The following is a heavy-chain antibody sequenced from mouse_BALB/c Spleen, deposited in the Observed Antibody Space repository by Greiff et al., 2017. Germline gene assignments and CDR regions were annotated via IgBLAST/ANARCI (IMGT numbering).Heavy chain of an antibody. CDR2: ISSGGST. D-gene: IGHD1-2*01. V-gene: IGHV5-6-5*01. J-gene: IGHJ4*01. CDR1: GFTFSSYA. CDR3: ARSDTTATSAMDY. Sequence: EVKVVESGGGLVKPGGSLKLSCAASGFTFSSYAMSWVRQTPEKRLEWVASISSGGSTYYPDSVKGRFTISRDNARNILYLQMSSLRSEDTAMYYCARSDTTATSAMDYWGQGTSVTFSS.